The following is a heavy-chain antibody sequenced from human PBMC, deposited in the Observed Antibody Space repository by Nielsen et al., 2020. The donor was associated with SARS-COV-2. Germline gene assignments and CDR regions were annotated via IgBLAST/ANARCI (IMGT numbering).Heavy chain of an antibody. D-gene: IGHD2-21*02. CDR1: GFTFSNYG. Sequence: GGSLRLSCTASGFTFSNYGMHWVRQAPGTGLERVSVMWNDGTEEYYGDSVKGRFTISRDNSKNTLYLQMSSLRPDDTSMYYCARDPCGGDCYPSSAKYWGHLDYWGQGTLFTVSS. J-gene: IGHJ4*02. CDR2: MWNDGTEE. CDR3: ARDPCGGDCYPSSAKYWGHLDY. V-gene: IGHV3-33*01.